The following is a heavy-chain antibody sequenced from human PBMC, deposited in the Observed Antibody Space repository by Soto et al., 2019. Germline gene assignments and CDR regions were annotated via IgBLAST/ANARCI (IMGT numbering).Heavy chain of an antibody. CDR1: GGSISSGGYY. J-gene: IGHJ5*02. CDR3: AGGRVYKSRGNQYNGFDP. CDR2: IYYSGST. D-gene: IGHD3-10*01. V-gene: IGHV4-31*03. Sequence: SETLSLTCTVSGGSISSGGYYWSWIRQHPGKGLEWIGYIYYSGSTYYNPSLKSRVTISVDTSKNQFSLKLSSVTAADPAVYYCAGGRVYKSRGNQYNGFDPWGKEPRVT.